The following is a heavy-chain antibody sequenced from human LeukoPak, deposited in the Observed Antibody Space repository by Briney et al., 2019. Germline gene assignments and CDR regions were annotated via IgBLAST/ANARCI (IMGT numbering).Heavy chain of an antibody. CDR1: GYTFTSYG. CDR3: VRDILTGYLFDY. V-gene: IGHV1-18*04. D-gene: IGHD3-9*01. J-gene: IGHJ4*02. Sequence: ASVKVSCKASGYTFTSYGISWVRQAPGQGLEWMGWISAYNGNTNYAQKLQGRVTMTTDTSTSTAYMELRSVRSDDTAVYYCVRDILTGYLFDYWGQGTLVTVSS. CDR2: ISAYNGNT.